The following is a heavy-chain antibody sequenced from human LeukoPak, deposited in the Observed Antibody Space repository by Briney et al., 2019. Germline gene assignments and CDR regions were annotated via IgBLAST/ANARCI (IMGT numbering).Heavy chain of an antibody. CDR2: IYYSGST. D-gene: IGHD3-3*01. V-gene: IGHV4-31*03. J-gene: IGHJ5*02. Sequence: SETLSLTCTVSGGSISSGGYYWSWIRQHPGKGLEWIGYIYYSGSTYYNPSLKSRVTISVDTSKNQLSLKLSSVTAADTAVYYCARHNYDFWSGYYWPLGNWFDPWGQGTLVTVSS. CDR1: GGSISSGGYY. CDR3: ARHNYDFWSGYYWPLGNWFDP.